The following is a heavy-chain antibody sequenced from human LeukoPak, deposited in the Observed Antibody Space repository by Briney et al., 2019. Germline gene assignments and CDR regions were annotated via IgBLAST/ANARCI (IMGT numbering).Heavy chain of an antibody. CDR3: AKATEAIWRYYYYGMDV. CDR2: ISGSGGST. V-gene: IGHV3-23*01. J-gene: IGHJ6*02. Sequence: GGSLRLSCAASGFTFSSYAMSWVRQAPGKGLEWVSAISGSGGSTYYADSVKGRFTISRDNSKNTLYLQMNSLRAEDTAVYYCAKATEAIWRYYYYGMDVWGQGTTVTVSS. CDR1: GFTFSSYA.